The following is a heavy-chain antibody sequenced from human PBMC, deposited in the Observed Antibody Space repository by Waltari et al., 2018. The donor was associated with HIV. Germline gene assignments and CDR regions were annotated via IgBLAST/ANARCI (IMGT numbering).Heavy chain of an antibody. Sequence: QVQLVQSGGEVKKRGASVKVSCKASGYTFRNYGISWMRQVDGQGLEWVGWISPYNDNTYYAQRFQDRVTMTTDTSATTVDMELRSLRSDDTAVYYCARDFTSRVDSWEYSDSSYFDYWGQGTLVTVSS. CDR1: GYTFRNYG. J-gene: IGHJ4*02. V-gene: IGHV1-18*01. CDR2: ISPYNDNT. D-gene: IGHD3-22*01. CDR3: ARDFTSRVDSWEYSDSSYFDY.